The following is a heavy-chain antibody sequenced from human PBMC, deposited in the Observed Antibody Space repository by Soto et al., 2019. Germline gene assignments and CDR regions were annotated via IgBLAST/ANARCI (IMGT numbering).Heavy chain of an antibody. CDR3: ASSGWYLIFYY. D-gene: IGHD6-19*01. J-gene: IGHJ4*02. CDR2: IYYSGST. CDR1: GGSISSYY. Sequence: TSETLSLTCTVSGGSISSYYWSWIRQPPGKGLEWIGYIYYSGSTNYNPSLKSRVTISVDTSKNQFSLKLSSVTAADTAVYYCASSGWYLIFYYWGQGTLVTVSS. V-gene: IGHV4-59*01.